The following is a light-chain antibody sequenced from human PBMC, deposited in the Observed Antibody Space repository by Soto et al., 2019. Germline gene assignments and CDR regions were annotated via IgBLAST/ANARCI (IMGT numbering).Light chain of an antibody. Sequence: QSVLTQPPSASGTPGQRVTISCSGSSYNIGSNTVNWYQQLPGTAPKLLFYSNNQRPSGVPDRFSASKSGTSASLAISGLQSEDEADYYCAAWDDSLNGPVFGGGTKLTVL. CDR3: AAWDDSLNGPV. CDR2: SNN. J-gene: IGLJ2*01. V-gene: IGLV1-44*01. CDR1: SYNIGSNT.